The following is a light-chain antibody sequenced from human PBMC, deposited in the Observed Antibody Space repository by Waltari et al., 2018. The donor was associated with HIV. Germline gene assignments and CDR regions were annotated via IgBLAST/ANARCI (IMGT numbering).Light chain of an antibody. CDR1: SSKIGTTT. CDR2: SNN. CDR3: AAWHDSLNGSWV. V-gene: IGLV1-44*01. Sequence: QSVLTQPPSATGTPGQRVTISCSGSSSKIGTTTVNWYQQLRGTAPKLLIYSNNQRPSGVPDRFSGSKSGTSASLAISGLQSEDEADYYCAAWHDSLNGSWVFGGRPK. J-gene: IGLJ3*02.